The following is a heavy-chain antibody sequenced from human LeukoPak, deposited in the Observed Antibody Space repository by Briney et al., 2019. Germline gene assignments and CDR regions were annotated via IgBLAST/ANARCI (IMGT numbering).Heavy chain of an antibody. CDR1: EFTFSDYW. V-gene: IGHV3-7*01. Sequence: GGSLRLSCAASEFTFSDYWMSWVRQAPGKGLEWVANIKPDGSEKYYVDSVKGRFTISRDNAKNSLYLQMNSLRAEDTAVYYCARYGRSTSWAPLDYWGQGTLVTVSS. CDR3: ARYGRSTSWAPLDY. J-gene: IGHJ4*02. CDR2: IKPDGSEK. D-gene: IGHD2-2*01.